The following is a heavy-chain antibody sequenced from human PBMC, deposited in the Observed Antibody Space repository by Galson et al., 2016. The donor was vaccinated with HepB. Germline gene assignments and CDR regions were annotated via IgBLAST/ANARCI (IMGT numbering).Heavy chain of an antibody. V-gene: IGHV3-11*05. J-gene: IGHJ3*02. CDR1: GFTFSDYY. D-gene: IGHD4-23*01. CDR2: ISGSSAYT. Sequence: RLSCAASGFTFSDYYMSWVRQAPGKGLEWVSDISGSSAYTNYADSVKGRVTISRDNAKKSLYLQLNSLRAEDTAVYYCAREGGGNSYAGNAFDIWGQGTMLTVSS. CDR3: AREGGGNSYAGNAFDI.